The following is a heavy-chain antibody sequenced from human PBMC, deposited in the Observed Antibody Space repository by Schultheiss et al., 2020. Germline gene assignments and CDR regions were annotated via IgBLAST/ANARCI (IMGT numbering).Heavy chain of an antibody. V-gene: IGHV4-39*07. CDR3: ARTLITGTTRLGVGNWFDP. CDR1: GGSISSSSYY. D-gene: IGHD1-7*01. CDR2: IYYSGST. Sequence: SETLSLTCTVSGGSISSSSYYWGWIRQPPGKGLEWIGSIYYSGSTNYNPSLKSRVTISVDTSKNQFSLKLSSVTAADTAVYYCARTLITGTTRLGVGNWFDPWGQGTLVNVSS. J-gene: IGHJ5*02.